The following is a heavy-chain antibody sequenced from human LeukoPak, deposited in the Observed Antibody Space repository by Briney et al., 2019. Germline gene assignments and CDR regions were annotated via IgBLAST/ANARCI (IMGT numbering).Heavy chain of an antibody. V-gene: IGHV4-39*01. J-gene: IGHJ4*02. Sequence: SETLSLTCTVSGGSISSSSYYWGWIRQPPGKGLEWIGSIYYSGSTYYNPSLKSRVTISVDTSKNQFSLKLSSVTAADTAVYYCARGRAAGTRYWGQGTLVTVSS. D-gene: IGHD6-13*01. CDR2: IYYSGST. CDR3: ARGRAAGTRY. CDR1: GGSISSSSYY.